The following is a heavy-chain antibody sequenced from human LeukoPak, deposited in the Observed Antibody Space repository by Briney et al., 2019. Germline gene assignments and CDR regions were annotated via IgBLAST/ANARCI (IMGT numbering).Heavy chain of an antibody. CDR1: GGSISSGGYY. D-gene: IGHD1-1*01. CDR2: INHSGST. V-gene: IGHV4-30-2*01. J-gene: IGHJ4*02. Sequence: SSQTLSLTCTVSGGSISSGGYYWSWIRQPPGKGLEWIGEINHSGSTNYNPSLKSRVTISVDTSKDQFSLKLSSVTAADTAVYYCARGPLFPTGWNDVKTNDYWGQGTLVTVSS. CDR3: ARGPLFPTGWNDVKTNDY.